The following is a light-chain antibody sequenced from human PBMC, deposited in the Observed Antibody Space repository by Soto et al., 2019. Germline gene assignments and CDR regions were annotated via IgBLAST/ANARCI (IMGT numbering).Light chain of an antibody. V-gene: IGLV1-40*01. Sequence: QSVLTQPPSVSGAPGQMITISCTGSSSTIGAGYDVHWYQQLPGTVPRLLIYANTNRPSGVPDRFSGSKSGTSASLAITGLQAEDEADYYCQSYDSRLSGYYVFGTGTKVTVL. CDR2: ANT. CDR1: SSTIGAGYD. J-gene: IGLJ1*01. CDR3: QSYDSRLSGYYV.